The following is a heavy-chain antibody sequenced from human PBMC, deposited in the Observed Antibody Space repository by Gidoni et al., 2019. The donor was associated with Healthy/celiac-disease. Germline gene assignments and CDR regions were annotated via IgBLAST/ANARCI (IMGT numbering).Heavy chain of an antibody. J-gene: IGHJ6*02. Sequence: EVQLVESGGGLVKPGGSLRLSCAASGFTFSNAWMNWVRQAPGKGLEWVGRIKSKTDGGTTDYAAPVKGRFTISRDDSKNTLYLQMNSLKTEDTAVYYCTTALPPLVPAAMAPTHYYYGMDVWGQGTTVTVSS. CDR1: GFTFSNAW. V-gene: IGHV3-15*07. CDR3: TTALPPLVPAAMAPTHYYYGMDV. CDR2: IKSKTDGGTT. D-gene: IGHD2-2*01.